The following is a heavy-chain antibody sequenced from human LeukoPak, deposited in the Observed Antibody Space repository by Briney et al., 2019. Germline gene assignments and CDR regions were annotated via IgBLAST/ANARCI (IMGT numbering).Heavy chain of an antibody. CDR1: GYTFTSYG. J-gene: IGHJ6*04. V-gene: IGHV1-18*04. CDR2: ISAYNGNT. CDR3: ARPRVYNWNDSYYYGMDV. Sequence: ASVKVSCKASGYTFTSYGISWVRQAPGQGLEWMGWISAYNGNTNYAQKLQGRVTMTTDTSTSTAYMELRSLRSDDTAVYYCARPRVYNWNDSYYYGMDVWGKGTTVTVSS. D-gene: IGHD1-1*01.